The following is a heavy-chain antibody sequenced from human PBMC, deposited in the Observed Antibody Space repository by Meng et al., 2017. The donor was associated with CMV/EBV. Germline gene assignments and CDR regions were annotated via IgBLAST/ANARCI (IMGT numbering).Heavy chain of an antibody. D-gene: IGHD3-3*01. CDR2: IKQDGSAK. Sequence: GESLKISCAASGFTFSSYWMSWVRQAPGTGLEWVANIKQDGSAKYYVDSVKGRFTISRDNAKNSLYLQMNSLRAEDTAVYYCARDREEVRFLEWLNYYYYYGMDVWGQGTTVTVSS. J-gene: IGHJ6*02. CDR1: GFTFSSYW. V-gene: IGHV3-7*01. CDR3: ARDREEVRFLEWLNYYYYYGMDV.